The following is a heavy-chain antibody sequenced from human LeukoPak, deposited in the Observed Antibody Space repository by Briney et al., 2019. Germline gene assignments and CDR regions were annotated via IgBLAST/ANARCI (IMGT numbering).Heavy chain of an antibody. V-gene: IGHV4-34*01. CDR1: GGSFSGYY. CDR3: ARRIAARPTYFDY. Sequence: SETLSLTCAVYGGSFSGYYWSWIRQPPGKGLEWIGEINHSGSTNYNPSLKSRVTISVDTSKNQLSLKLSSVTAADTAVYYCARRIAARPTYFDYWGQGTLVTVSS. J-gene: IGHJ4*02. D-gene: IGHD6-6*01. CDR2: INHSGST.